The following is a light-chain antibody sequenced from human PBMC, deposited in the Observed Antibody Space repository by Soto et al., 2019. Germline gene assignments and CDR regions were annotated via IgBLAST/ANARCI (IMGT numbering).Light chain of an antibody. V-gene: IGKV1-9*01. CDR1: QGISRY. CDR3: QQLNSYPPTT. Sequence: DIQLTQSPSFLSASVGDRVTITCRASQGISRYLAWYQQKPGKAPKLLIYAASTLQSGVPSRFSGSASGTEFTLTISSLQPEDFATYYCQQLNSYPPTTFGPGTKVDIK. CDR2: AAS. J-gene: IGKJ3*01.